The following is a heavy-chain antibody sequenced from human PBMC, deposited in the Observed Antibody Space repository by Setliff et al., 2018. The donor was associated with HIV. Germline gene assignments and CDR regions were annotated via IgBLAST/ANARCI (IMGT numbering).Heavy chain of an antibody. Sequence: GSSVKVSCKDSGGTFSTYTVNWVRQAPGRGLEWMGGIISMFGTGNYAQKFQDRVTITADESTSTAYMELTSLRSEDSAVYYCVRSLRYCSGGGCSSEWVYDAFDIWGQGTMVTVSS. D-gene: IGHD2-15*01. V-gene: IGHV1-69*13. CDR3: VRSLRYCSGGGCSSEWVYDAFDI. CDR1: GGTFSTYT. CDR2: IISMFGTG. J-gene: IGHJ3*02.